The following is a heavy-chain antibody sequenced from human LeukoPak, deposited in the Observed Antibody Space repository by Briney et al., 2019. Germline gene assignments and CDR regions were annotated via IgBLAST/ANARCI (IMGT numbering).Heavy chain of an antibody. Sequence: SVKVSCKASGGTFISYASSWVGQAPGQGGEGMGGIIPIFGTANYAQKFQGRVTITADESPSTAYMAPSSLRSEDTAVYYCAPGGSGSYLGEWGQGTLVTVSS. D-gene: IGHD3-10*01. J-gene: IGHJ4*02. CDR3: APGGSGSYLGE. CDR1: GGTFISYA. V-gene: IGHV1-69*13. CDR2: IIPIFGTA.